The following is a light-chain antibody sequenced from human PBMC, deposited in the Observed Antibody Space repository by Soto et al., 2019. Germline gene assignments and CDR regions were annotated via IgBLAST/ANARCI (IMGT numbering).Light chain of an antibody. CDR1: QTISSW. CDR2: KAS. CDR3: QHYNSYSEA. Sequence: DIQMTQSPSTLYGSLGDRVTITCRASQTISSWLAWYQQKPGKAPKLLIYKASTLKSGVPSRFSGSGSGTELTITISSLQPDDFATYYCQHYNSYSEAFGQGTKVDIK. J-gene: IGKJ1*01. V-gene: IGKV1-5*03.